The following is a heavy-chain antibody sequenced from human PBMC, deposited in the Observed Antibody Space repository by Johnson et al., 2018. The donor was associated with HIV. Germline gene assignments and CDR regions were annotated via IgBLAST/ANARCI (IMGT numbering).Heavy chain of an antibody. J-gene: IGHJ3*02. D-gene: IGHD6-13*01. V-gene: IGHV3-30*04. CDR3: AREQELIGERAFDI. Sequence: QVQLVESGGGVVQPGRSLRLSCTASGFTFSNYAIHWVRQAPGKGLEWVAVISYDGSNKYYADSVKGRFTISRDNVKNTLYLQMNSLRAEDTAVYYCAREQELIGERAFDIWGQGTMVTVSS. CDR1: GFTFSNYA. CDR2: ISYDGSNK.